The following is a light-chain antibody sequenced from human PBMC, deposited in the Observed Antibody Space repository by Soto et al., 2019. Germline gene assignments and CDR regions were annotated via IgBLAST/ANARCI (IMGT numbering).Light chain of an antibody. J-gene: IGKJ1*01. CDR2: GAS. CDR3: QQYGGSPWT. CDR1: QSVSSN. Sequence: DIVTTQLLETLSVHAGDRDTLSCRASQSVSSNLAWYQQKPGQAPRLLIYGASTRATGFPARFSGSGSGTDFTLSIIRVEPEDFAVYYCQQYGGSPWTFGQGTKVDIK. V-gene: IGKV3-20*01.